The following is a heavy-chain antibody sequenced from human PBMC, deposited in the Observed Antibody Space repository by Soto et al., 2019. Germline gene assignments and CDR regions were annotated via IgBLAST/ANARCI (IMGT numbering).Heavy chain of an antibody. V-gene: IGHV4-39*01. CDR3: ARHLELFDY. CDR2: IYYSGST. Sequence: TSETLPLTCTVSGGSISSSSYYWGWIRQPPGKGLEWIGSIYYSGSTYYNPSLKSRVTISVDTSKNQFSLKLSSVTAADTAVYYCARHLELFDYWGQGTLVTVSS. CDR1: GGSISSSSYY. J-gene: IGHJ4*02. D-gene: IGHD1-26*01.